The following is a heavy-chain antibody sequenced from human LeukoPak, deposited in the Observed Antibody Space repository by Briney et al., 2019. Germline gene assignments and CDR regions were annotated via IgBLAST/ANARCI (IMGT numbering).Heavy chain of an antibody. CDR2: IYPGDSDT. CDR3: ARLGGTLIILAQLQVGYFHH. V-gene: IGHV5-51*01. Sequence: PGESLKISCKGSGYSFTISWIGWVRQMPGKGLEWMGIIYPGDSDTRYSPSFQGRVTISADKSINTAYLQWSSLQASDTAIYYCARLGGTLIILAQLQVGYFHHWGQGTLVTVSS. J-gene: IGHJ1*01. D-gene: IGHD2-8*02. CDR1: GYSFTISW.